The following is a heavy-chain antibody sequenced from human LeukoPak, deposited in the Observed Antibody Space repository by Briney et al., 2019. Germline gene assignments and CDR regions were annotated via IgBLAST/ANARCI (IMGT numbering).Heavy chain of an antibody. V-gene: IGHV3-7*01. CDR3: AREVSSGWYYFDY. D-gene: IGHD6-19*01. Sequence: PGGSLRLSCGASGFIFSSNWMSWVRQAPGKGLEWVANIKQDGSEKYYVDSVKGRFTISRDNAKNSLYLQMNSLRAEDTAVYYCAREVSSGWYYFDYWGQGTLVTVSS. J-gene: IGHJ4*02. CDR2: IKQDGSEK. CDR1: GFIFSSNW.